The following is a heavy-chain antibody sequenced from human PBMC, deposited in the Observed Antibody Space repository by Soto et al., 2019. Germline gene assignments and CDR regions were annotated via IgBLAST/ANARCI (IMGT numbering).Heavy chain of an antibody. CDR2: ISGSGGST. CDR3: AKFITMIVVVIGDAFDI. J-gene: IGHJ3*02. Sequence: PGGSLRLSCAASGYTFSSYAMSWVRQAPGKGLEWVSVISGSGGSTYYADSVKGRFTISRDNYKNTLYLQMNSLRAEDTAVYYCAKFITMIVVVIGDAFDIWGQGTMVTVSS. D-gene: IGHD3-22*01. V-gene: IGHV3-23*01. CDR1: GYTFSSYA.